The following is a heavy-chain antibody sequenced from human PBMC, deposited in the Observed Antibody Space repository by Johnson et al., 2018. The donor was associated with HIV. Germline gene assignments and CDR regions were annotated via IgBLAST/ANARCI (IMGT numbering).Heavy chain of an antibody. CDR2: ISYDGSNK. D-gene: IGHD1-1*01. CDR1: GFTFSSYA. J-gene: IGHJ3*02. CDR3: ASPRGTHGAFDI. V-gene: IGHV3-30*04. Sequence: QVQLVESGGGVVQPGRSLRLSCAASGFTFSSYAMHWVRQAPGKGLEWVAVISYDGSNKYYADSVQGRFTISRDNSKNTLYLQMNSLRAEDTAVYYCASPRGTHGAFDIWGQGTMVTVSS.